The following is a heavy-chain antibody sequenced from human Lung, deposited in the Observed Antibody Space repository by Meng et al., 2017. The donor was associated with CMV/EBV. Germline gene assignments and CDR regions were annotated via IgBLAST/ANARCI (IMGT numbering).Heavy chain of an antibody. J-gene: IGHJ4*02. V-gene: IGHV3-30-3*01. Sequence: QVQLVESWGGVVQPGRSLRLSCAASGFTFSSYAMHWVRQAPGKGLEWVAVISYDGSNKYYADSVKGRFTISRDNSKNTLYLQMNSLRAEDTAVYYCAHGGGDCWGQGTLVTVSS. CDR3: AHGGGDC. CDR1: GFTFSSYA. D-gene: IGHD2-15*01. CDR2: ISYDGSNK.